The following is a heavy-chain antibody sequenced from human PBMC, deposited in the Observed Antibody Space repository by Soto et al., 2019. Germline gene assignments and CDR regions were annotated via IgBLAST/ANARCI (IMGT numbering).Heavy chain of an antibody. CDR3: ARARVEMATLSGLDP. J-gene: IGHJ5*02. D-gene: IGHD5-12*01. V-gene: IGHV1-18*01. Sequence: ASVKVSCKASGYTFTSYGISWVRQAPGQGLEWMGWISAYNGNTNYAQKLQGRVTMTTDTSTSTAYMELRSLRSDDTAVYNCARARVEMATLSGLDPWGQETLVTVPS. CDR2: ISAYNGNT. CDR1: GYTFTSYG.